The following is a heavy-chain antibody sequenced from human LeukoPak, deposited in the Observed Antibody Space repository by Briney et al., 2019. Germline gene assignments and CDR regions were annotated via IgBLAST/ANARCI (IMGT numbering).Heavy chain of an antibody. CDR3: ARLGGETTRFDL. CDR1: GFTFRSYW. V-gene: IGHV3-7*01. J-gene: IGHJ5*02. CDR2: VKQEGNVK. Sequence: PGGSLRLSCAASGFTFRSYWMSWVRQAPGRGLDWVATVKQEGNVKYYVDSVKGRFTVSRDNAENSLYLQMNSLRVEDTAVYYCARLGGETTRFDLWGQGALVTVSS. D-gene: IGHD3-16*01.